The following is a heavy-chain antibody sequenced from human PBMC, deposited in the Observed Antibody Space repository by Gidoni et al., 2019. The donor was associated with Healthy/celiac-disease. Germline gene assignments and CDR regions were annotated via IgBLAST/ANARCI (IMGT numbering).Heavy chain of an antibody. D-gene: IGHD5-12*01. Sequence: EVQLVESGGGLVQPGVSRRRSCAASGFTFSRYDMHWVRKATGKGLEWVSAIGTAGDPYYPGSVKGRFTISIENAKNSLYLQMNSLRAGDTAVYYCARVRRDGYNHDWYFDLWGRGTLVTVSS. CDR1: GFTFSRYD. CDR3: ARVRRDGYNHDWYFDL. J-gene: IGHJ2*01. V-gene: IGHV3-13*05. CDR2: IGTAGDP.